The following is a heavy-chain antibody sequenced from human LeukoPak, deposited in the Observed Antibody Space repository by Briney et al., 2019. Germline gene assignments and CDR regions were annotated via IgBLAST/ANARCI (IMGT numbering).Heavy chain of an antibody. CDR1: GGSISSYY. D-gene: IGHD2-2*01. Sequence: SETLSLTCTVSGGSISSYYWSWIRQPPGKGLEWIGYIYYSGSTNHNPSLKSRVTISVDTSKNQFSLKLSSVTAADTAVYYCAREVVVVPAAENWFDPWGQGTLVTVSS. J-gene: IGHJ5*02. V-gene: IGHV4-59*01. CDR2: IYYSGST. CDR3: AREVVVVPAAENWFDP.